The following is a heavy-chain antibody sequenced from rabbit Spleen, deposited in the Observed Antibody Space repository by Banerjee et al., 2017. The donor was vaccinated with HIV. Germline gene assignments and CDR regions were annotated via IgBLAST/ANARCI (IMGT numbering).Heavy chain of an antibody. CDR3: ARDLVGVIGWNFYL. CDR1: GVSFSNNHY. J-gene: IGHJ4*01. Sequence: QSLEESGGDLVKPGASLTLTCTASGVSFSNNHYMCWVRQAPGKGLEWIACINASTGKPVYATWAKGRFTISRTSSTTVTLRMTSLTAADRATYFCARDLVGVIGWNFYLWGPGTLVTVS. CDR2: INASTGKP. D-gene: IGHD1-1*01. V-gene: IGHV1S40*01.